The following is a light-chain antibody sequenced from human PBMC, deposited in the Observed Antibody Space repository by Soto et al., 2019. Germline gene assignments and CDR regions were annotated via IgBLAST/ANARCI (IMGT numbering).Light chain of an antibody. CDR3: QQYGGSVPST. Sequence: EIVLTQSPGTLSLSPGERATLSCRASQSVSSAYLAWYQQKPGQAPRLLISGASSRATGIPDRFSGSGSGTDFSLTISGLEPEDFAVYYCQQYGGSVPSTFGQGTRLDIK. J-gene: IGKJ5*01. V-gene: IGKV3-20*01. CDR2: GAS. CDR1: QSVSSAY.